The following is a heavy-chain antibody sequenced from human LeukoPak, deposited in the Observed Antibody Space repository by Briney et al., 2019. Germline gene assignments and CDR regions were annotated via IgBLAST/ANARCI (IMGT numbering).Heavy chain of an antibody. J-gene: IGHJ4*02. CDR2: INPNSGGT. D-gene: IGHD6-13*01. CDR1: GYTFTGYY. Sequence: ASVKVSCKASGYTFTGYYMHWVRQAPGQGLEWMGWINPNSGGTNYAQKFQGRVTMTRDRSISTAYMELSRLRSDDTAVYYCARDLGSSSWYPKYFDYWGQGTLVTISS. V-gene: IGHV1-2*02. CDR3: ARDLGSSSWYPKYFDY.